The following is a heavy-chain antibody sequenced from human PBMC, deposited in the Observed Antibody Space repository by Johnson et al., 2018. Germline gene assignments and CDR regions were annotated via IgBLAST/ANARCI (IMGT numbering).Heavy chain of an antibody. V-gene: IGHV1-69*01. Sequence: VQLVESGAEVKKPGSSVKVSCKASGHTISNYVISWVRQAPGQGLEWMGGIIPVFGTGKYAQKFQGRVTITADAATSTVNMEMSSLRSDDTAVNSCARPSPPQRSGWYSDAFDIWGQGTMVTVSS. J-gene: IGHJ3*02. CDR3: ARPSPPQRSGWYSDAFDI. CDR2: IIPVFGTG. D-gene: IGHD6-19*01. CDR1: GHTISNYV.